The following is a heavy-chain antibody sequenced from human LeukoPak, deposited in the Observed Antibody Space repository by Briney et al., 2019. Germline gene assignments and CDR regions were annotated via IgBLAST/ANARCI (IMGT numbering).Heavy chain of an antibody. Sequence: PGGSLRLSCAASGFTVSSNYMSWVRQAPGKGLEWVSVIYSGGSTYYADSVKGRFTISRDNSKNTLYLQMNSLRDEDTAVYYCARRPGRAYYYYGMDVWGQGTTVTVSS. J-gene: IGHJ6*02. V-gene: IGHV3-53*01. CDR2: IYSGGST. D-gene: IGHD1-26*01. CDR3: ARRPGRAYYYYGMDV. CDR1: GFTVSSNY.